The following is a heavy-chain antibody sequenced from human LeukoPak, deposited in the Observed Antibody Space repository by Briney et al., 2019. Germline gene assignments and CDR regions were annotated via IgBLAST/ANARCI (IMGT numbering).Heavy chain of an antibody. V-gene: IGHV3-7*01. CDR2: IKHDGSDK. J-gene: IGHJ6*03. CDR3: ATICSTSCYGYYMDV. CDR1: GFLFSSYW. Sequence: PGGSLRLSCAASGFLFSSYWMSWVRQAPGKGLERVANIKHDGSDKYYVDSVTGRFTISRDNAKNPLSLQMNSLRVEDTAVYYCATICSTSCYGYYMDVWGKGTTVTVSS. D-gene: IGHD2-2*01.